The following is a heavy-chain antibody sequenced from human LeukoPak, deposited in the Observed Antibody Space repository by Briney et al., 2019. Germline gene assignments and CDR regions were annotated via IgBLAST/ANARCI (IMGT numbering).Heavy chain of an antibody. J-gene: IGHJ4*02. CDR3: AKDQGNDYGDQLHY. CDR2: IHGSGGKT. V-gene: IGHV3-23*01. D-gene: IGHD4/OR15-4a*01. CDR1: GFSFSTFA. Sequence: PGGSLRLSCTASGFSFSTFAMTWVRQAPGKGLEWVSAIHGSGGKTYYADSVKGRFTISRDNSKNTVYLQMNRLRVEDTAIYHCAKDQGNDYGDQLHYWGQGTLVTVSS.